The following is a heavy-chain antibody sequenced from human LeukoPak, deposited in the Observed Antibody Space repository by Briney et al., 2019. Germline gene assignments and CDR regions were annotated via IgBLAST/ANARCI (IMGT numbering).Heavy chain of an antibody. CDR3: ARGKAFDI. J-gene: IGHJ3*02. Sequence: GGSLRLSCVASGFTFSNYWMSWVRQVPGKGLEWVANIKQDESEKYYVDSVKGRFTISRDNAKNSLYLQLNSLRAEDTAVYCCARGKAFDIWGQGTMVTVSS. V-gene: IGHV3-7*01. CDR1: GFTFSNYW. CDR2: IKQDESEK.